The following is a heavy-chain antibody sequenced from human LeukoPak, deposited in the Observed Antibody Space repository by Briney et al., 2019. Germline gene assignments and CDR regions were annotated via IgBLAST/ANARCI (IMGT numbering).Heavy chain of an antibody. V-gene: IGHV4-59*01. D-gene: IGHD3-22*01. Sequence: NSSETLSLTCTVSGGSISSYYWSWIRQPPGKGLEWIGYIYYSGSTNYNSSLKSRVTISVDASKNQFSLKLSSVTAADTAVYYCASEYYYDSSGPLTWGQGTLVTVSS. CDR1: GGSISSYY. CDR3: ASEYYYDSSGPLT. J-gene: IGHJ4*02. CDR2: IYYSGST.